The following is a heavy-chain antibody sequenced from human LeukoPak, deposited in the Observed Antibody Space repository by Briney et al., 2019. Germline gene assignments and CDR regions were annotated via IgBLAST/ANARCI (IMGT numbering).Heavy chain of an antibody. CDR3: GRAQVGALLGFYYYYMDV. V-gene: IGHV4-38-2*02. D-gene: IGHD1-26*01. CDR2: IYHSGST. Sequence: SETLSLTCTVSGYSISSGYYWGWIRQPPGKGLEWIGSIYHSGSTYYNPSLKSRVTISVDTSKNQFSLKLSSVTAADTAVYYCGRAQVGALLGFYYYYMDVWGKGTTVTVSS. J-gene: IGHJ6*03. CDR1: GYSISSGYY.